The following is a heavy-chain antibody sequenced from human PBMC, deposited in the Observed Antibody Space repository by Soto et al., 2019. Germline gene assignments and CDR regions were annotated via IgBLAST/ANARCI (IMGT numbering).Heavy chain of an antibody. V-gene: IGHV1-69*13. J-gene: IGHJ6*02. CDR3: ELGYCSSTSCYVSPTYYYYGMDV. Sequence: ASVTVSCRASVGTFSSYAISWVRQAPGQGLEWMGGIIPIFGTANYAQKFQGRVTITADESTSTAYMELSSLRSEDTAVYYCELGYCSSTSCYVSPTYYYYGMDVWGQGTTVTVSS. CDR2: IIPIFGTA. CDR1: VGTFSSYA. D-gene: IGHD2-2*01.